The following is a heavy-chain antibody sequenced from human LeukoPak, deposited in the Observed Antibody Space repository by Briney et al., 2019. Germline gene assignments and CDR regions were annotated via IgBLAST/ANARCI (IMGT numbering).Heavy chain of an antibody. CDR2: INTNTGNP. CDR1: GYTFTSYA. V-gene: IGHV7-4-1*02. J-gene: IGHJ6*02. Sequence: ASVKVSCKASGYTFTSYAMNWVRQAPGQGLEWMGWINTNTGNPTYAQGFTGRFVFSLDTSVSTAYLQISSLKAEDTAVYYCARGRHYDILTGSPYYYYGMDVWGQGTTVTVSS. CDR3: ARGRHYDILTGSPYYYYGMDV. D-gene: IGHD3-9*01.